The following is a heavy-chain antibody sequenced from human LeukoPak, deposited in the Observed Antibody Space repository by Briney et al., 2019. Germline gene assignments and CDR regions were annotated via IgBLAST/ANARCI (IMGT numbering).Heavy chain of an antibody. J-gene: IGHJ4*02. V-gene: IGHV3-33*01. CDR1: GFTFSSYG. CDR2: IWYNGSNK. D-gene: IGHD6-6*01. CDR3: ARGNLAAPLDY. Sequence: PGRSLRLSCAASGFTFSSYGMHWVRQAPGKGLEWVAVIWYNGSNKYYADSVKGRFTISGDNSKNTLYLQMNSLRAEDTAVYYCARGNLAAPLDYWGQGTLVTVSS.